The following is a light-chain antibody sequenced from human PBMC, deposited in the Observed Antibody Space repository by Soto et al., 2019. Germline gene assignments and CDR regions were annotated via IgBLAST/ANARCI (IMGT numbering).Light chain of an antibody. CDR1: QSSAHY. V-gene: IGKV1-39*01. Sequence: DFQMTQSPTSLSASVGDGVTITCRASQSSAHYLNWYQQKPGKAPRLLIYLTSNLQTGVPSRFSGSGSGTDFTLTISSLQPEDFATYYCQQSYSIPWTFGQGTKVDIK. CDR2: LTS. CDR3: QQSYSIPWT. J-gene: IGKJ1*01.